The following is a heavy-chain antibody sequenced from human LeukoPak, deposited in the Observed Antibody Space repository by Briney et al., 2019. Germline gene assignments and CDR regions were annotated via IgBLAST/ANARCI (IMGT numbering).Heavy chain of an antibody. J-gene: IGHJ4*02. CDR2: VHHSGIT. CDR3: ARGLSSGWVDH. Sequence: SETLSLTCAVYGGSFTTYYWTWIRQPPGKGLEWIGGVHHSGITNYKPSLGSRVTISLDTSKNQFSLNLISVTAADTAVYYCARGLSSGWVDHWGQGTLVTVSS. CDR1: GGSFTTYY. D-gene: IGHD6-19*01. V-gene: IGHV4-34*01.